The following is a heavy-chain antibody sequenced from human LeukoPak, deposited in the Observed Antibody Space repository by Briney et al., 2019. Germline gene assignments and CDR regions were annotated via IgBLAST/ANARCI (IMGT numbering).Heavy chain of an antibody. Sequence: PGGSLRLSCAASGFTFSSYAMNWVRQAPGKGLEWVSDISGNGGSTYYADSVKGRFIISRDNSKNTLYLQMNSLRDEDTAVYYRAKDSFGEWFGESNFDCWGQGTLVTVSS. CDR3: AKDSFGEWFGESNFDC. CDR1: GFTFSSYA. V-gene: IGHV3-23*01. J-gene: IGHJ4*02. CDR2: ISGNGGST. D-gene: IGHD3-10*01.